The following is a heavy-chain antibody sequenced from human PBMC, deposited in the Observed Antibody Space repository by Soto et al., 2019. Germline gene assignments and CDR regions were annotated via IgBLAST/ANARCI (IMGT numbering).Heavy chain of an antibody. CDR2: IFPTGNT. D-gene: IGHD1-26*01. V-gene: IGHV4-4*07. CDR3: ARGSLGPDY. J-gene: IGHJ4*02. CDR1: SGSLSNYY. Sequence: SETLSLTCTVSSGSLSNYYWSWIRQPAGKGLEWIGRIFPTGNTDYNPSLRSRVTMSVDTSKNQFSLKLNSVTAADTAVYYCARGSLGPDYWGPGTLVTVS.